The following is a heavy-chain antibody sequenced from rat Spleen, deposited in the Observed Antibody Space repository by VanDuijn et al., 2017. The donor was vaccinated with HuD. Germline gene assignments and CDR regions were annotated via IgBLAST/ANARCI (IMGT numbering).Heavy chain of an antibody. J-gene: IGHJ4*01. CDR2: ISSGGST. V-gene: IGHV2S12*01. D-gene: IGHD1-4*01. Sequence: QVQLKESGPGLVQPSQTLSLTCTVSGFSLTSNGVSWVRQPPGKGLEWIAAISSGGSTYYNSALKSRLSISRDTSKSQVFLKMNSLQTEDTAIYFCTRDNYPGMGMDAWGQGASVTVSS. CDR3: TRDNYPGMGMDA. CDR1: GFSLTSNG.